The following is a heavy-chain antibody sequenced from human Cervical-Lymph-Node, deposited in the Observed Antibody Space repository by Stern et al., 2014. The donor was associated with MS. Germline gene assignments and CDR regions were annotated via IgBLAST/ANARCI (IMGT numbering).Heavy chain of an antibody. CDR2: LSYSGNT. D-gene: IGHD5-24*01. CDR1: GGSISSNY. Sequence: QVQLQESGPGLVKPSETLSLTCTVSGGSISSNYWSWIRQPPGHGLEWIGYLSYSGNTNYNPSPKSRVTPSADTSKNQLPLSLSSVTAADTAVYYCARHGPPRRRDDSNHPNFDYWGPGTLVAVSS. J-gene: IGHJ4*02. V-gene: IGHV4-59*08. CDR3: ARHGPPRRRDDSNHPNFDY.